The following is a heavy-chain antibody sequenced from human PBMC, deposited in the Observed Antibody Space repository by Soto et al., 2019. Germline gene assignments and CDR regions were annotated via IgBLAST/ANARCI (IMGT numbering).Heavy chain of an antibody. CDR1: GYTLTELS. J-gene: IGHJ2*01. D-gene: IGHD3-3*01. Sequence: QVQLVQSGAEVKKPGASVKVSCKVSGYTLTELSMHWVRQAPGKGLEWMGGFDPEDGETIYAQKFQGRVTXNEXTXKDTAYMELSSLRSEDTAVYYCATDLGPDLNWYFDLWGRGTLVTVSS. CDR3: ATDLGPDLNWYFDL. CDR2: FDPEDGET. V-gene: IGHV1-24*01.